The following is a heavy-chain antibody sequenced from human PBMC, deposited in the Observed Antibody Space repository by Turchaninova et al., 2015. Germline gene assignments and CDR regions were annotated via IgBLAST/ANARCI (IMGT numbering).Heavy chain of an antibody. CDR1: GFTFGDYP. V-gene: IGHV3-49*03. Sequence: EVQLVESGGGLVQPGRSLRLSCTGSGFTFGDYPMTWFRQAPGKGLEWVCIIRSKTCGGTTEYDDSVKGRFTFSRDDSKTIAYLQMTGLRDEYTAMYYCSRSQTIDYWGQGTLVTVSS. CDR3: SRSQTIDY. CDR2: IRSKTCGGTT. J-gene: IGHJ4*02.